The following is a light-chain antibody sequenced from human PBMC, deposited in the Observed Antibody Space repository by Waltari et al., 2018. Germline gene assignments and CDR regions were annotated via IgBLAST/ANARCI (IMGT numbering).Light chain of an antibody. Sequence: LVYSDGTTDLKWGQQRPGQPPRRLSYKVSNRDSGVPDRFSGSGSGTDFTLKSSRVEAEDVGVYYCMQGTHWPPSWTFGQGTKVEIK. CDR1: LVYSDGTTD. V-gene: IGKV2-30*01. J-gene: IGKJ1*01. CDR2: KVS. CDR3: MQGTHWPPSWT.